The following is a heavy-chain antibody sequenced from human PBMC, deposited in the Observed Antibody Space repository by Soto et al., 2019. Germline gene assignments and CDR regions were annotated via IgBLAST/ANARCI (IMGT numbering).Heavy chain of an antibody. V-gene: IGHV4-34*01. CDR3: ARGEGRLVGTWFDP. CDR1: GGSFSSYY. D-gene: IGHD5-12*01. Sequence: SETLSLTCDVYGGSFSSYYWNWIRQPPGKGLEWLGGINRSGSTNYNPSLEGRATISLDTSKTQFSLKLTSMTAADTAVYYCARGEGRLVGTWFDPWGQGTLVTVSS. J-gene: IGHJ5*02. CDR2: INRSGST.